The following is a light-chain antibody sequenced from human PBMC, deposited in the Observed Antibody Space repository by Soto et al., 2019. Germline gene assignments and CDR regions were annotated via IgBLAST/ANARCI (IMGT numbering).Light chain of an antibody. CDR2: EVR. V-gene: IGLV2-14*01. CDR3: SSFTSRSSLI. J-gene: IGLJ2*01. Sequence: QSALTQPASVSGAPGQSITIFCAGTMRDIGAYNLVSWYQQHPGRAPQLIIYEVRNRPSGSSFRFSGSKSGNTASLALSGLQAEDEADYYCSSFTSRSSLIFGGGTQVTVL. CDR1: MRDIGAYNL.